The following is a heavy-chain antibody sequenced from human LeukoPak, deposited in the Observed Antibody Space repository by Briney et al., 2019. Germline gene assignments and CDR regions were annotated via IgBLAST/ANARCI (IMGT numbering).Heavy chain of an antibody. D-gene: IGHD1-14*01. CDR2: IYSGGST. CDR1: GFTVSTYY. J-gene: IGHJ4*02. Sequence: GGSLRLSCAASGFTVSTYYMSWVRQAPGKGLEWVSVIYSGGSTYFADSVKGRFTISRDNSKNTLYLQMNSLRAEDTAVNYCARTGPIDYWGQGTLVTVSS. V-gene: IGHV3-66*02. CDR3: ARTGPIDY.